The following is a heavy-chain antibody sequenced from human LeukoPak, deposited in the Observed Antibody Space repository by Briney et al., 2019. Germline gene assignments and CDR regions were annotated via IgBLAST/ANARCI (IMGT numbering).Heavy chain of an antibody. CDR3: AGNAYYYDSSGYYVYYFDY. D-gene: IGHD3-22*01. V-gene: IGHV4-39*07. CDR2: IYYSGST. CDR1: GGSISSSSYY. Sequence: PSETLSLTCTVSGGSISSSSYYWGWIRQPPGKGLEWIGSIYYSGSTYYNPSLKSRVTISVDTSKNQFSLKLSSVTAADTAVYYCAGNAYYYDSSGYYVYYFDYWGQGTLVTVSS. J-gene: IGHJ4*02.